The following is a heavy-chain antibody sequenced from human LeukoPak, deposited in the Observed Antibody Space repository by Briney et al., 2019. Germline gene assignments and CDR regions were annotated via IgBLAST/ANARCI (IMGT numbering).Heavy chain of an antibody. Sequence: PGGSLRLSCAASGFIFGDYYMTWIRQAPGKGLEWISYISSSGSTIFYADSVKGRFTISRDNAKNSLYLQMNSLRAEDTAVYYCARPRLRYSSYAFDIWGQATMVTVSS. D-gene: IGHD3-9*01. V-gene: IGHV3-11*04. CDR1: GFIFGDYY. CDR3: ARPRLRYSSYAFDI. CDR2: ISSSGSTI. J-gene: IGHJ3*02.